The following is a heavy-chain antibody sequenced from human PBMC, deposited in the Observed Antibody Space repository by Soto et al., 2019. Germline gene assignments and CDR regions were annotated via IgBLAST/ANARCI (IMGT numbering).Heavy chain of an antibody. J-gene: IGHJ5*02. D-gene: IGHD1-1*01. CDR3: ARDLSDSETWNPFT. CDR1: GFTFSSYT. V-gene: IGHV3-21*01. CDR2: ITSSSSYI. Sequence: GGSLRLSCAASGFTFSSYTMNWVRQAPGKGLEWVSSITSSSSYIYFADSVKGRFTISRDNAKNSLYLQMKSLRAEDTAVYYCARDLSDSETWNPFTSGQGILVTVSS.